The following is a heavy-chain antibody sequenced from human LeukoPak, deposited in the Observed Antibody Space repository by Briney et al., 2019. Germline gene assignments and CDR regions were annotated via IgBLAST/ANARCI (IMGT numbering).Heavy chain of an antibody. CDR3: AKDQGFSGSYWGY. CDR1: GFTFSSYA. Sequence: GGSLRLSCASSGFTFSSYAMSWVRQAPGKGLEWVSAITGSGGSTYYADSVKGRFTISRDNSKNTLYLQMNSLRAEDTAVYYCAKDQGFSGSYWGYWGQGTGVTV. D-gene: IGHD1-26*01. V-gene: IGHV3-23*01. CDR2: ITGSGGST. J-gene: IGHJ4*02.